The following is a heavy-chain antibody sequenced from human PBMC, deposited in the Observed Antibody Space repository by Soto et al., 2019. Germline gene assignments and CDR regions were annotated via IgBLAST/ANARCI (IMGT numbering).Heavy chain of an antibody. J-gene: IGHJ6*02. Sequence: QVQLVQSGAEVKKPGSSVKVSCKASGDTFSSYAISWVRQAPGQGLEWMGGIIPIFGTANYAQKFQGRVTITADESTSTAYMELRSLRSVDTAVYYCARDGSGYRSRASPMDVWGQGTTVTVSS. CDR3: ARDGSGYRSRASPMDV. CDR2: IIPIFGTA. CDR1: GDTFSSYA. D-gene: IGHD3-22*01. V-gene: IGHV1-69*01.